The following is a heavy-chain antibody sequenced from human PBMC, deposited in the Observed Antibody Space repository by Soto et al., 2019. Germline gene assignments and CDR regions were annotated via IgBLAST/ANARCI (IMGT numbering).Heavy chain of an antibody. CDR3: ATGYQLLSYYHGMDV. Sequence: ASVKVSCKVSGYTLTELSMHWVRQAPGKGLEWMGGFDPEDGETIYAQKFQGRVTMTEDTSTDTAYMELSSLRSEDTAVYYCATGYQLLSYYHGMDVWGQGTTVTVSS. V-gene: IGHV1-24*01. CDR2: FDPEDGET. J-gene: IGHJ6*02. D-gene: IGHD2-2*01. CDR1: GYTLTELS.